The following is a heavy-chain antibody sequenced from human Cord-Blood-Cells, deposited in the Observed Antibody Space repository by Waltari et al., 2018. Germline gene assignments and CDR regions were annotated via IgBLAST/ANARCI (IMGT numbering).Heavy chain of an antibody. CDR3: AGVGRCSSTSCYWYFDL. J-gene: IGHJ2*01. CDR2: IYHSGST. D-gene: IGHD2-2*01. CDR1: GYSISSGYY. Sequence: QVHLQESSTGLVKTTETLSLTRRGRGYSISSGYYWGWIRQPPGKGLEWIGSIYHSGSTYYNPSLKSRVTISVDTSKTQFSLKLSSVTAADTAVYYCAGVGRCSSTSCYWYFDLWGRGTLVTVSS. V-gene: IGHV4-38-2*02.